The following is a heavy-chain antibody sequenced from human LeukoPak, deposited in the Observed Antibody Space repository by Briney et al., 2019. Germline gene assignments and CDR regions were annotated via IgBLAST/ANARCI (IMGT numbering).Heavy chain of an antibody. Sequence: GGSLRLSCAASGFTFSSYAMSWVRQAPGKGLEWVSRINPDGSTTSYADSVKGRFTISRDNAKNTLYLQMNSLKTEDTAVYYCTTVMITSDYWGQGTLVTVSS. V-gene: IGHV3-74*01. CDR3: TTVMITSDY. D-gene: IGHD3-16*01. J-gene: IGHJ4*02. CDR1: GFTFSSYA. CDR2: INPDGSTT.